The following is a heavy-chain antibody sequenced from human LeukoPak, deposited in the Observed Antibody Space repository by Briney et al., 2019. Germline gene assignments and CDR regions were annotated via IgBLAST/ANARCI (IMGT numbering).Heavy chain of an antibody. CDR3: ATYHDAEFFDY. Sequence: PSETLSLTCTVSGGSISSSSYYWGWIRQPPGKGLEWIGSIYYSGSTYYNPSLKSRVTISVDTSKNQFSLKLSSVTAADTAVYYCATYHDAEFFDYWGQGTLVTVSS. CDR2: IYYSGST. J-gene: IGHJ4*02. CDR1: GGSISSSSYY. V-gene: IGHV4-39*01.